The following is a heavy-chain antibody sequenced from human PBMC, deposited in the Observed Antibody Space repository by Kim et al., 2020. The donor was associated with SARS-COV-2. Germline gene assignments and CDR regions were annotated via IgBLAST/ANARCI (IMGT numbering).Heavy chain of an antibody. D-gene: IGHD2-2*01. CDR2: IIPIFGTA. CDR3: AREADIVVVPAAMPIRSGMDV. J-gene: IGHJ6*02. CDR1: GGTFSSYA. Sequence: SVKVSCKASGGTFSSYAISWVRQAPGQGLEWMGGIIPIFGTANYAQKFQGRVTITADESTSTAYMELSSLRSEDTAVYYCAREADIVVVPAAMPIRSGMDVWGQGTTVTVSS. V-gene: IGHV1-69*13.